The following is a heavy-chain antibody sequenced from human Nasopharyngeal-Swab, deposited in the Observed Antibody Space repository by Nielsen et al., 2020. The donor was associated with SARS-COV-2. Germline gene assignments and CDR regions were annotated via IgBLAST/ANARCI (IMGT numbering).Heavy chain of an antibody. CDR2: IRWNSDYI. J-gene: IGHJ3*02. V-gene: IGHV3-9*01. CDR3: TRAKDTSGYDAFDI. CDR1: GFTFDEYT. Sequence: SLKISCTASGFTFDEYTMHWVRQAPGKGLEWVSGIRWNSDYIGYTDSVKGRFVISRDNAKNSLYLQMNSLRPEDTALYFCTRAKDTSGYDAFDIWGQGTEVNVSS. D-gene: IGHD3-22*01.